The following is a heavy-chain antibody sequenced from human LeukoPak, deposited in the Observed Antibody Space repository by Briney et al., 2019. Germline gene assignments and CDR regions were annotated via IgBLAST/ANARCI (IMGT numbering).Heavy chain of an antibody. D-gene: IGHD3-22*01. J-gene: IGHJ4*02. CDR1: GYPCTNYH. V-gene: IGHV1-46*01. CDR2: LSPSGDRL. Sequence: ASVKVSCTASGYPCTNYHIHLVPHAAFQLPQLIAILSPSGDRLTYAQKFQGRVTLTRGTSPSTVYMELSSLRSEDTAVYYCARGGSAARYDYDRHDYWGQGTLVTVSS. CDR3: ARGGSAARYDYDRHDY.